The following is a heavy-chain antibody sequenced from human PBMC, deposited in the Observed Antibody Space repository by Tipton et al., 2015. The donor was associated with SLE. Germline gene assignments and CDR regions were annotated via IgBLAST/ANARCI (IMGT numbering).Heavy chain of an antibody. D-gene: IGHD4-17*01. CDR2: IYTSGST. CDR1: GGSISSDYYY. V-gene: IGHV4-61*02. J-gene: IGHJ4*02. CDR3: AKDYNHDNADYN. Sequence: TLSLTCTFSGGSISSDYYYWSWIRQPAGKGLEWIGRIYTSGSTNYNPSLKSRVTISVDTSKNQFSLKLSSVTAADTAVYYCAKDYNHDNADYNWGQGTLVIVSS.